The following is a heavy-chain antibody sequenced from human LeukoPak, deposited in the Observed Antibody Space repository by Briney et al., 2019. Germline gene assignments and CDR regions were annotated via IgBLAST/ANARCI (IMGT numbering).Heavy chain of an antibody. CDR2: IYAEAST. V-gene: IGHV3-53*01. CDR3: ARGVVGIIPLDF. D-gene: IGHD3-10*01. J-gene: IGHJ4*02. CDR1: GFTVSSSY. Sequence: GGSLRLSCAASGFTVSSSYMSWVRQAPGKGLEWVSLIYAEASTYYADSVKGRFTISRDNSKNTLYLQMNSLRAEDTAIYYCARGVVGIIPLDFWGQGTLVTVSS.